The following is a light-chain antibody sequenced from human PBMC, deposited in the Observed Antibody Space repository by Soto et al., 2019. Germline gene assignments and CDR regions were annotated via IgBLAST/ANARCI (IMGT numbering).Light chain of an antibody. J-gene: IGLJ1*01. Sequence: QSALTQPASVSGSPGQSITISCTGTSSDVGGYNYVSWYQQHPGKAPKFMIYDVSNRPSGVSNRFSGSKSGNTASLTISGLQAEDAADYYCRSYTTSNTRQIVFGTGTKLTVL. CDR1: SSDVGGYNY. V-gene: IGLV2-14*01. CDR2: DVS. CDR3: RSYTTSNTRQIV.